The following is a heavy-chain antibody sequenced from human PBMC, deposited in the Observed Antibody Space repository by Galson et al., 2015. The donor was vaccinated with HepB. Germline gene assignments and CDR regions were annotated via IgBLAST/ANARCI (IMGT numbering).Heavy chain of an antibody. Sequence: SLRLSCAASGFTVSSNYMSWVRQAPGKGLEWVSVIYSGGSTYYADSVKGRFTISRDNSKNTLYLQMNSLRAEDTAVYYCARGYYDSSGVFDYWGQGTLVTVSS. D-gene: IGHD3-22*01. J-gene: IGHJ4*02. V-gene: IGHV3-66*01. CDR2: IYSGGST. CDR3: ARGYYDSSGVFDY. CDR1: GFTVSSNY.